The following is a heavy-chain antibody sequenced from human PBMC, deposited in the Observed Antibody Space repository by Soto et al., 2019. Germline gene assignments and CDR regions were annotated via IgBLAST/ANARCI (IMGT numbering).Heavy chain of an antibody. V-gene: IGHV3-23*01. CDR3: AKVLAIGKWSDAFDI. J-gene: IGHJ3*02. CDR2: ISGSGGST. Sequence: GGSLRLSCAVSGFTFSSYAMSWVRQAPGKGLEWVSAISGSGGSTYYADSVKGRYSISRDNSKNTLYLQMNSLIAEDTAVYGCAKVLAIGKWSDAFDIWGQGTMVTVSS. D-gene: IGHD2-15*01. CDR1: GFTFSSYA.